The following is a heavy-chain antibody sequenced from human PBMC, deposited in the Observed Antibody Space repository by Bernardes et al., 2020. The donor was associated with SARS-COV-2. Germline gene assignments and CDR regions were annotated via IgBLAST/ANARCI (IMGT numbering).Heavy chain of an antibody. CDR3: TTSGVVTPDYYYGMDV. J-gene: IGHJ6*02. Sequence: GGSLRLSCAASGFTFSNAWMSWVRQAPGKGLEWVGRIKSKTDGGTTDYAAPVKGRFTISRDDSKNTLYLQMNSLKTEDTAVYYCTTSGVVTPDYYYGMDVWGQGTTVTGS. D-gene: IGHD2-21*02. CDR1: GFTFSNAW. V-gene: IGHV3-15*01. CDR2: IKSKTDGGTT.